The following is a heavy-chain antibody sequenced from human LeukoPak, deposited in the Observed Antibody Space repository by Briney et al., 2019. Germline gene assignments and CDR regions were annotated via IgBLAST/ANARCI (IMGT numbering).Heavy chain of an antibody. CDR3: ARSGLSRFGF. CDR1: GFTFGNYG. D-gene: IGHD2/OR15-2a*01. Sequence: GGSLRLSCAASGFTFGNYGMSWVRQAPGKGLEWVSGINWNGGSTGYADSVEGRFTISRDNAKNSQYLQMNSLRVEDTALYYCARSGLSRFGFWGQGTLVTVSS. CDR2: INWNGGST. V-gene: IGHV3-20*04. J-gene: IGHJ4*02.